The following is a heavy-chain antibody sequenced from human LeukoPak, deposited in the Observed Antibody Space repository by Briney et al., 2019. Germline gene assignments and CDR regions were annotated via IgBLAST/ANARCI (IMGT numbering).Heavy chain of an antibody. CDR1: GYTFTSHY. D-gene: IGHD3-9*01. J-gene: IGHJ4*02. V-gene: IGHV1-46*01. CDR3: AGKAQGILTGYYHFDY. Sequence: ASVRVSCKSSGYTFTSHYIHWVRQAPGQGLEWMGIIAPGGATIRNAQKFQDRVTMTRDTSTSTVYMELSSLRSEDTAVYYCAGKAQGILTGYYHFDYWGQGTLVTVSS. CDR2: IAPGGATI.